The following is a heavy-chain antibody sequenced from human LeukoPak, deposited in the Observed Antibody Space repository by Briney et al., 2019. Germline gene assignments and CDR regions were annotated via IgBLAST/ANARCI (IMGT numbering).Heavy chain of an antibody. CDR3: GRNGGSLGDYYYYMDV. CDR2: IYYSGST. CDR1: GGSISSYY. J-gene: IGHJ6*03. V-gene: IGHV4-59*01. D-gene: IGHD1-26*01. Sequence: SETLSLTCTVSGGSISSYYWSWIRQPPGKGLEWIWYIYYSGSTNYNPSLKSRVTISVDTSKNQFSLKLSSVTAADTAVYYCGRNGGSLGDYYYYMDVWGKGTTVTVSS.